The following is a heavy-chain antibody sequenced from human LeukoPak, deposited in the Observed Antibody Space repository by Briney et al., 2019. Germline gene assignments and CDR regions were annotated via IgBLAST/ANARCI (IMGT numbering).Heavy chain of an antibody. CDR1: GYTFTSYY. Sequence: ASVKVSCKASGYTFTSYYMHWVRQAPGQGLEWMGIINPSCGSTSYAQKLQGRVTMTRDMSTSTVYMELSSLRSEDTAVYYCARVVDSSGSYRYYFDYWGQGTLVTVSS. V-gene: IGHV1-46*01. CDR2: INPSCGST. CDR3: ARVVDSSGSYRYYFDY. J-gene: IGHJ4*02. D-gene: IGHD3-22*01.